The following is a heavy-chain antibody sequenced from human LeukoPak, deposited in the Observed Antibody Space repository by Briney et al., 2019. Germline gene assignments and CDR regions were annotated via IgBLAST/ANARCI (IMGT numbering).Heavy chain of an antibody. D-gene: IGHD3-3*01. CDR2: ISSSGSTI. V-gene: IGHV3-48*03. Sequence: GGSLRLSCAASGFTFSSYEMNWVRQAPGKGLEWVSYISSSGSTIYYADSVKGRFTISRDNAKNSLYLQMNSLRAEDTAVYYCVSLLHDDFWSGYSIDYWGQGTPVTVSS. J-gene: IGHJ4*02. CDR3: VSLLHDDFWSGYSIDY. CDR1: GFTFSSYE.